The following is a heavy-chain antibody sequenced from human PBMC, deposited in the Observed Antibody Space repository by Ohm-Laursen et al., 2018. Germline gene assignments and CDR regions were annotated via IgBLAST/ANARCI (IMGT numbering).Heavy chain of an antibody. Sequence: TLSLTCTVSGGSISGYYWSWIRQTAGKGLEWIGRIHSSGSTNYNPSLQSRVTMSEDTSKNQFSLRLSSMTAADTAVYFCARRDITKAFNIWGQGTLVTVSS. V-gene: IGHV4-4*07. CDR2: IHSSGST. CDR3: ARRDITKAFNI. CDR1: GGSISGYY. D-gene: IGHD2-21*02. J-gene: IGHJ3*02.